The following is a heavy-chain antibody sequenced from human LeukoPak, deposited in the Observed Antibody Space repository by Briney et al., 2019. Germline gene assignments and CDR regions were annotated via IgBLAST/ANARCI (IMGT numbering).Heavy chain of an antibody. CDR2: IYTSGST. CDR1: GGSIXSGSYY. V-gene: IGHV4-61*02. D-gene: IGHD3-3*01. Sequence: XXSGGSIXSGSYYWSWIRQPAGKGLEWXGRIYTSGSTNYNPSLKSRVTISVDTSKNQFSLKLSSVTAADTAVYYCARVHYDFWSGYGMDVWGQGTTVTVSS. J-gene: IGHJ6*02. CDR3: ARVHYDFWSGYGMDV.